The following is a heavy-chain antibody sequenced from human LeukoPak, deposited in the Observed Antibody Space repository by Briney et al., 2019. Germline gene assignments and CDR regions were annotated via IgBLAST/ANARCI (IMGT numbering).Heavy chain of an antibody. Sequence: SETLSLTCAVSGGSFSGYYWGWIRQPPGKGLEWIGSFYSSGSAYYNPSLKSRVTISVDTSNNQFSLKLSSATAADTAVYYCARRLRSGNYGGEGYWGQGTLVTVSS. V-gene: IGHV4-39*01. CDR2: FYSSGSA. D-gene: IGHD1-26*01. CDR1: GGSFSGYY. CDR3: ARRLRSGNYGGEGY. J-gene: IGHJ4*02.